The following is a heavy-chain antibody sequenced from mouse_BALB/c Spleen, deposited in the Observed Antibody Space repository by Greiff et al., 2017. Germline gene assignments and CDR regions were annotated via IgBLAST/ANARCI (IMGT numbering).Heavy chain of an antibody. J-gene: IGHJ4*01. Sequence: VQLQQSGAELVRPGTSVKVSCKASGYAFTNYLIEWVKQRPGQGLEWIGVINPGSGGTNYNEKFKGKATLTADKSSSTAYMQLSSLTSDDSAVYFCARPYYYGSTDYAMDYGGQGTSVTVSA. D-gene: IGHD1-1*01. CDR3: ARPYYYGSTDYAMDY. CDR1: GYAFTNYL. CDR2: INPGSGGT. V-gene: IGHV1-54*01.